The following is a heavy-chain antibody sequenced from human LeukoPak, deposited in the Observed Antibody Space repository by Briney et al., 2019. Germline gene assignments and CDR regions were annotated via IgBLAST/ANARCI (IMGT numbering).Heavy chain of an antibody. CDR3: ARDRYCSSTSCYTYYYYGMDV. CDR2: ISAYNGNT. Sequence: ASAKVSCKASGYTFTSYGISWVRQAPGQGLEWMGWISAYNGNTNYAQKLQGRVTMTTDTSTSTAYMELRSLRSDDTAVYYCARDRYCSSTSCYTYYYYGMDVWGQGTTVTVSS. V-gene: IGHV1-18*01. CDR1: GYTFTSYG. J-gene: IGHJ6*02. D-gene: IGHD2-2*02.